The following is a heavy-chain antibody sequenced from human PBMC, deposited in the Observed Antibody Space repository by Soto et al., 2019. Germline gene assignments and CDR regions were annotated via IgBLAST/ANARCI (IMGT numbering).Heavy chain of an antibody. V-gene: IGHV3-30-3*01. CDR1: GFTFTSHA. D-gene: IGHD4-17*01. CDR2: ISYDGSTK. Sequence: GGSLRLSCAASGFTFTSHAMNWVRQAPGKGLEWVAIISYDGSTKFYADSVKGRFTISRDNAKNTVYLHLNSLRGEDTAVYYCARAKSSTVITSTNFDPWGQGTPVTVSS. CDR3: ARAKSSTVITSTNFDP. J-gene: IGHJ5*02.